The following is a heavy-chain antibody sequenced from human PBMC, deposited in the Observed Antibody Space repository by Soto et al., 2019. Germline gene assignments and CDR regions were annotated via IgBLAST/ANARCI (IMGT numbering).Heavy chain of an antibody. Sequence: GGSLRLSCAASGFTFSSYGMHWVRQAPGKGLEWVAVIWYDGSNKYYADSVKGRFTISRDNSKNTLYLQMNSLRAEDTAVYYCARDAYSNYVGYYYGMDVWGQGTTVTVSS. CDR2: IWYDGSNK. J-gene: IGHJ6*02. V-gene: IGHV3-33*01. CDR1: GFTFSSYG. D-gene: IGHD4-4*01. CDR3: ARDAYSNYVGYYYGMDV.